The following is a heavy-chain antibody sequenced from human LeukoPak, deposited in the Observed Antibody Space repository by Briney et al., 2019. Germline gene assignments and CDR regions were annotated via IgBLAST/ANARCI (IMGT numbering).Heavy chain of an antibody. J-gene: IGHJ3*02. Sequence: SVKVSCKASGYTFTAYYLHWVRQAPGQGLEWMGYIYPKSSDTNYAQYFQGRVTMTMDTSISTVYMELSRLTSDDTAVYYCARDEAAAKTNALDIWGQGTKVTVSS. CDR3: ARDEAAAKTNALDI. D-gene: IGHD6-13*01. CDR2: IYPKSSDT. CDR1: GYTFTAYY. V-gene: IGHV1-2*02.